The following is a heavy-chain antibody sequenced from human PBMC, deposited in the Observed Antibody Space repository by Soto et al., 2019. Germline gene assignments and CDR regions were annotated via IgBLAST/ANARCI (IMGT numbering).Heavy chain of an antibody. J-gene: IGHJ4*02. CDR2: IYYSGST. Sequence: SETLSLTCTVSGGSISSYYWSWIRQPPGKGLEWSGYIYYSGSTNYNPSLKSRVTISVDTSKNQFSLKLSYVTAADTAAYYGARGTSIAAKRLDHWGQGTLDTGSA. D-gene: IGHD6-6*01. CDR3: ARGTSIAAKRLDH. V-gene: IGHV4-59*01. CDR1: GGSISSYY.